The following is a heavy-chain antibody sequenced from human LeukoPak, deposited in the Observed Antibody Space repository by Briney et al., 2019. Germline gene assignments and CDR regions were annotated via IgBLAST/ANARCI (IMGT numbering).Heavy chain of an antibody. CDR1: GFTFSTYG. Sequence: GGTLRLSCAASGFTFSTYGMSWVRQAPGKGLEWDSSITSGGSTYYADPVMGRFTISRDNSKNTLYLQMNSLRAEDTAVYYCAKARSGYYHFDYWGQGTLVTVSS. J-gene: IGHJ4*02. CDR3: AKARSGYYHFDY. D-gene: IGHD3-22*01. V-gene: IGHV3-23*01. CDR2: ITSGGST.